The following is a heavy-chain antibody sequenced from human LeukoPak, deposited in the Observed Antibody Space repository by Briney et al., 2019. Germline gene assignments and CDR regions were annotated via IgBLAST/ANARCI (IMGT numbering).Heavy chain of an antibody. CDR1: GFTFSSYA. CDR2: ISYDGSNK. Sequence: ESGRSLRLSCAASGFTFSSYAMHWVRQAPGKGLEWVAVISYDGSNKYYADSVKGRFTISRDNSKNTLYLQMNSLRAEDTAVYYCARGAVAGTNWFDPWGQGTLVTVSS. J-gene: IGHJ5*02. CDR3: ARGAVAGTNWFDP. D-gene: IGHD6-19*01. V-gene: IGHV3-30-3*01.